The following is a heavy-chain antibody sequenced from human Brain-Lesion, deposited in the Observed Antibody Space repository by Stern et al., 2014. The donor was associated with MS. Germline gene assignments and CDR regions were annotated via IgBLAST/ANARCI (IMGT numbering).Heavy chain of an antibody. D-gene: IGHD3-10*01. CDR3: AKLWLGELPESPFDY. J-gene: IGHJ4*02. V-gene: IGHV4-39*01. Sequence: QVQLQESGPGLVKPSETLSLTCTVSGGSISSSSYYWGWIRQPPGKGLEWIGSIYYRGSTYYNTSLKSRVTISMDTSKNQFSLRLSSVTAADTAVYFCAKLWLGELPESPFDYWGQGTLVTVSS. CDR1: GGSISSSSYY. CDR2: IYYRGST.